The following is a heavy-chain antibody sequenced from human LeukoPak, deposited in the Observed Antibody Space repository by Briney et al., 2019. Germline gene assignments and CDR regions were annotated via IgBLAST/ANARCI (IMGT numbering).Heavy chain of an antibody. CDR1: GFTFSSYW. J-gene: IGHJ4*02. V-gene: IGHV3-74*01. CDR2: INTDGSIT. D-gene: IGHD2/OR15-2a*01. CDR3: VRPGIVTVPLGC. Sequence: GGSLRLSCAASGFTFSSYWMHWVRQAPGKGLVWVSRINTDGSITDYADSVEGRFTISRDNAKNTLYLQVNSLRAEDTAIYYCVRPGIVTVPLGCWGQGTLVTVSS.